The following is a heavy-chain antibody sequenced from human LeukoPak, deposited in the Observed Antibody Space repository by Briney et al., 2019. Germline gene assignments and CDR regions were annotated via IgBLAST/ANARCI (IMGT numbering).Heavy chain of an antibody. D-gene: IGHD5-18*01. J-gene: IGHJ4*02. CDR1: GFTFSRYW. V-gene: IGHV3-30*18. Sequence: PGGSLRLSCAASGFTFSRYWMSWVRQAPGKGLEWVAVISYDGSNKYYADSVKGRFTISRDNSKNTLYLQMNSLRAEDTAVYYCAKGRGYSYGSFDYWGQGTLVTVSS. CDR3: AKGRGYSYGSFDY. CDR2: ISYDGSNK.